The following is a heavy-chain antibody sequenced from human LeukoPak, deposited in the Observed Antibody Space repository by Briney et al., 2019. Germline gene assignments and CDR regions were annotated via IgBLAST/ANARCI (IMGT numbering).Heavy chain of an antibody. V-gene: IGHV4-31*03. CDR2: IYYSGST. Sequence: PSETLSLTCTVSGGSISSGGYYWSWIRQHPGKGLEWIGYIYYSGSTYYNPSLKSRVTISVDTSKNQFSLKLSSVTAADTAVYYCAGPDCSGGSCRGYFDYWGQGTLVTVSS. CDR1: GGSISSGGYY. J-gene: IGHJ4*02. CDR3: AGPDCSGGSCRGYFDY. D-gene: IGHD2-15*01.